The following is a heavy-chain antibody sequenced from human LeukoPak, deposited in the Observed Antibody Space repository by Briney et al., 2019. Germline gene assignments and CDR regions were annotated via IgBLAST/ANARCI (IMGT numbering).Heavy chain of an antibody. D-gene: IGHD6-19*01. J-gene: IGHJ1*01. CDR3: ARGRDIALAGPSLRAEYFHH. Sequence: ASVKVSCKPSGYTFTTYYMHWVRQAPGQGLEWMGVINPSSGSTTYAQKFQGRVTMTRDTSTSTVYMELISLRSDDTAVYYCARGRDIALAGPSLRAEYFHHWGQGTLVTVSS. V-gene: IGHV1-46*01. CDR1: GYTFTTYY. CDR2: INPSSGST.